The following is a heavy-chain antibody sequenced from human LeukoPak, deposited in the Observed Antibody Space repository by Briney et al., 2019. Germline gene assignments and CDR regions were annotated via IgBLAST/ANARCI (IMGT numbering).Heavy chain of an antibody. CDR1: GGSISSYY. CDR3: ARGGLVYSLFGFDY. D-gene: IGHD3-3*01. V-gene: IGHV4-59*01. J-gene: IGHJ4*02. CDR2: IFYSGST. Sequence: SETLSLTCTVSGGSISSYYWSWIRQPPGKGLAWIGYIFYSGSTSYNPSLKSRVTTSVDTSKNQFSLKLSSVTAADTAVYYCARGGLVYSLFGFDYWGQGTLVTASS.